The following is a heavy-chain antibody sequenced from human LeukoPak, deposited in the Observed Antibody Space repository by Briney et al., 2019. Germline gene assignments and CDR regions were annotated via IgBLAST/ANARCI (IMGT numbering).Heavy chain of an antibody. J-gene: IGHJ4*02. CDR2: ISGRGGST. Sequence: PGGSLRLSCAASGFTFSSYAMSWVRQAPGKGLEWVSAISGRGGSTYYADSVKGRFTISRDNSKNTLYLQMNSLRAEDTAVYYCARGGTSIAAAEVDYWGQGTLVTVSS. CDR1: GFTFSSYA. CDR3: ARGGTSIAAAEVDY. V-gene: IGHV3-23*01. D-gene: IGHD6-13*01.